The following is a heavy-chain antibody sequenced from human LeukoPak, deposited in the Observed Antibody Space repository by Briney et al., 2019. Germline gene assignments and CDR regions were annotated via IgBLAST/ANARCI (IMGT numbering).Heavy chain of an antibody. D-gene: IGHD4-17*01. Sequence: PSETLSLTCTVSGGSISSHSYYWGWIRQPPGKGLEWIGSMFYSGSTNYNPSLKSRVTMSVDSSNTEFSLRLNSVTAADTAVYYCARVFRGAVTSNWFDPWGQGTLVTVSS. CDR3: ARVFRGAVTSNWFDP. J-gene: IGHJ5*02. V-gene: IGHV4-39*07. CDR2: MFYSGST. CDR1: GGSISSHSYY.